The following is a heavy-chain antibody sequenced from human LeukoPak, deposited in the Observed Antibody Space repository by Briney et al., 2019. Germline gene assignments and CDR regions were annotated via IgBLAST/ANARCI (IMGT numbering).Heavy chain of an antibody. CDR2: IYYSGST. Sequence: SETPSLTCTVSGASINSHYWSWIRQPPGKGLEWIAYIYYSGSTSYNPSFKSRVTMSVDTSKNQFSLRLKSVTAADTAVYYCARVTLSLGPLDYWGQGTLVTVSS. CDR3: ARVTLSLGPLDY. D-gene: IGHD2/OR15-2a*01. CDR1: GASINSHY. V-gene: IGHV4-59*11. J-gene: IGHJ4*02.